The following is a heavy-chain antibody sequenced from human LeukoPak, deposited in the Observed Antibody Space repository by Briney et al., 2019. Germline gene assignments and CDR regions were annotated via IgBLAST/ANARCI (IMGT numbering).Heavy chain of an antibody. Sequence: GGSLRLSCAASGFTFSSYGMHWVRQAPGKGLEWVAVISYDGSNKYYADSVKGRFTISRDNSKNTLYLQMNSLRAEDTAVYYCAREGGGDAFDIWGQGTMVTVSS. D-gene: IGHD2-15*01. V-gene: IGHV3-30*03. CDR2: ISYDGSNK. J-gene: IGHJ3*02. CDR1: GFTFSSYG. CDR3: AREGGGDAFDI.